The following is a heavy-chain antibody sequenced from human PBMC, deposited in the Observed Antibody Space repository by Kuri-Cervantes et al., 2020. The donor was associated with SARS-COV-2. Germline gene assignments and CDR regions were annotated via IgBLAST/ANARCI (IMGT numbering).Heavy chain of an antibody. Sequence: GSLRLSCTVSGGSISYSRYYWGWIRQPPGKGLEWIGSIYYSGSTYYNPSLKSRVTISVDTSKNQFSLKLSSVTAADTAVYYCARQMMSSITIFGVVITRNWFDPWGQGTLVTVSS. J-gene: IGHJ5*02. CDR1: GGSISYSRYY. D-gene: IGHD3-3*01. CDR2: IYYSGST. V-gene: IGHV4-39*01. CDR3: ARQMMSSITIFGVVITRNWFDP.